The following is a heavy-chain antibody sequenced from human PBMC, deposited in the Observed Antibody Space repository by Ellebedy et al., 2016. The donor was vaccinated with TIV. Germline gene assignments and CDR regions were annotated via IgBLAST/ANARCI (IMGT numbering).Heavy chain of an antibody. Sequence: MPSETLSLTCTVSGVSISSCYWSWIRQSPGKGLEWIGYVYNSGSTNYNPSLKSRVTISLDTSKNQFSLKLNSVTDADTAVYYCAKETDYGDQLRDYWGQGAMVTVSS. CDR3: AKETDYGDQLRDY. CDR2: VYNSGST. D-gene: IGHD4-17*01. CDR1: GVSISSCY. V-gene: IGHV4-59*01. J-gene: IGHJ4*02.